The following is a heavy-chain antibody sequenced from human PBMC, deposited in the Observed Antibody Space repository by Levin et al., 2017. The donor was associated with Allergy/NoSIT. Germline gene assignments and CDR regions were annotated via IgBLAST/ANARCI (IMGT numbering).Heavy chain of an antibody. Sequence: GESLKISCAASGFTFSSYAMSWVRQAPGKGLEWVSAISGSGGSTYYADSVKGRFTISRDNSKNTLYLQMNSLRAEDTAVYYCAKGRGWDWKWGVGFDYWGQGTLVTVSS. CDR3: AKGRGWDWKWGVGFDY. V-gene: IGHV3-23*01. D-gene: IGHD1-1*01. CDR1: GFTFSSYA. CDR2: ISGSGGST. J-gene: IGHJ4*02.